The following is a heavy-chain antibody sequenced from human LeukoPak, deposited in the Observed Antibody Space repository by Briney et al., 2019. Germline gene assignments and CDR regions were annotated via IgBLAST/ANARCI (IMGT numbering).Heavy chain of an antibody. D-gene: IGHD5-18*01. V-gene: IGHV4-61*08. CDR1: GGSISNDGYY. CDR2: IFYSGST. Sequence: SETLSLTCTVSGGSISNDGYYWSWIRQHPGKGLEWIGYIFYSGSTYYNPSLKSRVTISVDTSKNQFSLKLSSVTAADTAVYYCAREGPTGGRGYSHFDYWGQGTLVTVSS. J-gene: IGHJ4*02. CDR3: AREGPTGGRGYSHFDY.